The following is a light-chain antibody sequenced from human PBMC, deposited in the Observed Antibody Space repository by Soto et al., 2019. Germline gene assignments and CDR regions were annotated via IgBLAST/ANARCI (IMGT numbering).Light chain of an antibody. CDR1: SSDVGGYNY. CDR2: EVS. CDR3: SSYTSSSTPYV. Sequence: QSALTQPASVSGSPGQSITISCTGTSSDVGGYNYVSWYQQHPGKAPKLMIYEVSNRPSGVSNRFSGSKSGNTASLTISVLEAEDEDDYYCSSYTSSSTPYVFGTGTKLTVL. V-gene: IGLV2-14*01. J-gene: IGLJ1*01.